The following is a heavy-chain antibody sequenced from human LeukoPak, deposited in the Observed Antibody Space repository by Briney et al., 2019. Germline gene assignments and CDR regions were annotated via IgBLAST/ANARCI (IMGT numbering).Heavy chain of an antibody. J-gene: IGHJ6*03. CDR2: FDPEDGET. CDR1: GYTLTELS. CDR3: ARYGSAYYMDV. D-gene: IGHD1-1*01. Sequence: ASVKVSCKVSGYTLTELSMHWVRQAPGKGLEWMGGFDPEDGETIYAQKFQGRVTMTGDASTSTVYMELSSLRSEDTAVYYCARYGSAYYMDVWGKGTTVTVSS. V-gene: IGHV1-24*01.